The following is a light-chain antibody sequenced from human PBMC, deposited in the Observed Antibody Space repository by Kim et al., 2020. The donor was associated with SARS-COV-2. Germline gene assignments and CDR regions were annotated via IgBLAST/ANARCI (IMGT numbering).Light chain of an antibody. Sequence: QSALTQPASVSGSPGQSISISCTGTSSNIGSYNYVSWHQQHPGKAPKLMIYDVNKRPSGISSRSSGSKSGSTASLTISGLQAEDEADYYCSSFTTRSTLVFGGGTKVTVL. CDR2: DVN. CDR1: SSNIGSYNY. J-gene: IGLJ3*02. V-gene: IGLV2-14*03. CDR3: SSFTTRSTLV.